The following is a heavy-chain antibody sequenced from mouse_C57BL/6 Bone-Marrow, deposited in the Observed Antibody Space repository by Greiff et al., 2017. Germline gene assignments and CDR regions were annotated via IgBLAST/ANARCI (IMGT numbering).Heavy chain of an antibody. D-gene: IGHD3-2*02. J-gene: IGHJ2*01. V-gene: IGHV14-2*01. CDR1: GFNIKDYY. CDR3: ARDSSGYNY. Sequence: EVQLQQSGAELVKPGASVKLSCTASGFNIKDYYMHWVKQRTEQGLEWIGRIVPEDGGTKYAPQFQGKATITADTSSNTAYLQLSSLTSEDTAVYYCARDSSGYNYWGQGTTLTVSS. CDR2: IVPEDGGT.